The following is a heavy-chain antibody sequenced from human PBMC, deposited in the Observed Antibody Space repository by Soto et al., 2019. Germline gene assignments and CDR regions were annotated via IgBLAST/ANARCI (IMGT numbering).Heavy chain of an antibody. V-gene: IGHV3-11*01. Sequence: QVQLVESGGGLVKPGGSLRLSCAASGFTFSDYYMSWIRQAPGKGLEWVSYISSSGSTIYYADSVKGRFTISRDNAKNSLYLQMNSLRAEDTAVDYCARCGSGSYLLCPRFSGFYYMDVWGKGTTVTVSS. CDR3: ARCGSGSYLLCPRFSGFYYMDV. CDR2: ISSSGSTI. J-gene: IGHJ6*03. D-gene: IGHD3-10*01. CDR1: GFTFSDYY.